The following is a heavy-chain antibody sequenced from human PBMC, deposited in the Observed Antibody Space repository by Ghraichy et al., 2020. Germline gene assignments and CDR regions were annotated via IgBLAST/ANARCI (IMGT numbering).Heavy chain of an antibody. CDR2: ISGSGGST. CDR3: AKGLPEYDILTGYST. CDR1: GFTFSSYA. J-gene: IGHJ5*02. Sequence: GESLNISCAASGFTFSSYAMSWVRQAPGKGLEWVSAISGSGGSTYYADSVKGRFTISRDNSKNTLYLQMNSLRAEDTAVYYCAKGLPEYDILTGYSTWGQGTLVTVSS. V-gene: IGHV3-23*01. D-gene: IGHD3-9*01.